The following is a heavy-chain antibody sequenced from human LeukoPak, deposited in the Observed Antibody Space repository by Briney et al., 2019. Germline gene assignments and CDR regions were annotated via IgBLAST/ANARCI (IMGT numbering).Heavy chain of an antibody. V-gene: IGHV4-59*08. D-gene: IGHD2-2*01. Sequence: PSETLSLTCTVSGGSITSYYWSWIRQPPGKGLEWIGYIFYSGSTNYNPSLKSRVTISVDTSKKQFSLKLSSVTAADTAVYYCARQTADLTWFDPWGQGTLVTVSS. CDR1: GGSITSYY. CDR2: IFYSGST. J-gene: IGHJ5*02. CDR3: ARQTADLTWFDP.